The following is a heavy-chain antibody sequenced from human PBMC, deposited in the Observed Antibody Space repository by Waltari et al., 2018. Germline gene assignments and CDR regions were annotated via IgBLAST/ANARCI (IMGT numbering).Heavy chain of an antibody. J-gene: IGHJ6*02. Sequence: QLQLQESGPGLVKPSATLSLTCPVSGGSISSSSYYWGWIRQPPGKGLEWIGSIYYSGSTYYNPSLKSRVTISVDTSKNQFSRKRSSVTAADTAVYYCARGSTLRFLEWLPLLDYYGMDVWGQGTTVTVSS. CDR1: GGSISSSSYY. V-gene: IGHV4-39*01. D-gene: IGHD3-3*01. CDR3: ARGSTLRFLEWLPLLDYYGMDV. CDR2: IYYSGST.